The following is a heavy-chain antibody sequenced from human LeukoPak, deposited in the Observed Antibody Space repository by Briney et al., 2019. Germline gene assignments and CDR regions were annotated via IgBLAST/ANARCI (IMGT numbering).Heavy chain of an antibody. D-gene: IGHD5-18*01. Sequence: ASVKVSCKASGYTFTCYYMHWVRQAPGQGLEWMGWINPNSGGTNYAQKFQGRVTMTRDTSISTAYMELSRLRSDDTAVYYCARTRTGYSYGPDAFDIWGQGTMVTVSS. CDR2: INPNSGGT. V-gene: IGHV1-2*02. CDR3: ARTRTGYSYGPDAFDI. J-gene: IGHJ3*02. CDR1: GYTFTCYY.